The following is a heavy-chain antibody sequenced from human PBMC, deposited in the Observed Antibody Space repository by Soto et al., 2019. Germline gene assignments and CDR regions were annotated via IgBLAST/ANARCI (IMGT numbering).Heavy chain of an antibody. D-gene: IGHD6-19*01. CDR2: INPRGGST. CDR3: ARATSGWYLY. Sequence: ASGKVSCKASGYTVTSYMHWVRQAPGQGLEWMGIINPRGGSTIYAQKFQGRVIMTRDTSTSTVYMELNSLRSEDTAVYYCARATSGWYLYRGQGTLVTVS. CDR1: GYTVTSY. J-gene: IGHJ4*02. V-gene: IGHV1-46*01.